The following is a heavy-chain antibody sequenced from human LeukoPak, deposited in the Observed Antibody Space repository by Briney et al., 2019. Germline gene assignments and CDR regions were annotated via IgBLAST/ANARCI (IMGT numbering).Heavy chain of an antibody. V-gene: IGHV3-30*04. J-gene: IGHJ5*02. CDR1: GFTFGSFA. D-gene: IGHD6-13*01. CDR3: AREKIASSGNNWFDP. Sequence: GGSLRLSCAASGFTFGSFAMHWVRQAPGKGLDWVAVISFDSNNKYYADSVRGRFTISRDNSKNTLYLQINSLRSEDTALYYCAREKIASSGNNWFDPWGQGTLVTVSS. CDR2: ISFDSNNK.